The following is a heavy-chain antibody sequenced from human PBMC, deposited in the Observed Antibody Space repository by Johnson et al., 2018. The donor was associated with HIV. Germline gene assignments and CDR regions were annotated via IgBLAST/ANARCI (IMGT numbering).Heavy chain of an antibody. J-gene: IGHJ3*02. CDR1: GFTFSDYY. Sequence: VQLVESGGGLVQPGGSLRLSCAASGFTFSDYYMSWIRQAPGKGLEWVSVIYSGGSTYYADFVKGRFTISRDNSKNTLYLQMNSLRAEDTAVYYCASHYYDSSGYYFDAFDIWGQGTMVTVSS. D-gene: IGHD3-22*01. V-gene: IGHV3-66*04. CDR3: ASHYYDSSGYYFDAFDI. CDR2: IYSGGST.